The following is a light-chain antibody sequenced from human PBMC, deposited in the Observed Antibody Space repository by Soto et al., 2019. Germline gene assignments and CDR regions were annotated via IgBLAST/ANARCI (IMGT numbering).Light chain of an antibody. J-gene: IGKJ4*01. Sequence: DIPLTQSPSFLSASVGDRVTITCRASQGIRSYLAWYQRKPGKAPKLLIYAASTLQSGVTSRFSGSGSGTEFTLPIRSLQPEDFATYSCQQLNSSPFTFGGGTKVEIK. CDR1: QGIRSY. CDR2: AAS. V-gene: IGKV1-9*01. CDR3: QQLNSSPFT.